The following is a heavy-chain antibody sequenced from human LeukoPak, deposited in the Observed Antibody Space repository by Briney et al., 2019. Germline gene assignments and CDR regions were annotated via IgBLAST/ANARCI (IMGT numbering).Heavy chain of an antibody. CDR3: ARDRVEMATINYFDY. J-gene: IGHJ4*02. V-gene: IGHV4-39*07. D-gene: IGHD5-24*01. CDR2: IYYSGST. Sequence: SETLSLTCTVSGGSISSSSYYWGWIRQPPGKGLEWIGSIYYSGSTYYNPSLKSRVTISVDTSKNQFSLKLSSVTAADTAVYYCARDRVEMATINYFDYWGQGTLVTVSS. CDR1: GGSISSSSYY.